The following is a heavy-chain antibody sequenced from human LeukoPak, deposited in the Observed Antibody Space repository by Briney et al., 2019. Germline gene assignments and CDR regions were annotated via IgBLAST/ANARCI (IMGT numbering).Heavy chain of an antibody. CDR2: IYHSGST. Sequence: PSQTLSLTCAVSGGSISSGGYSWGWIRQPPGKGLEWIGYIYHSGSTYYNPSLKSRVTISVDRSKNQFSLKLSSVTAADTAVYYCARGLIVATSPDAFDIWGQGTMVTVSS. CDR1: GGSISSGGYS. CDR3: ARGLIVATSPDAFDI. V-gene: IGHV4-30-2*01. D-gene: IGHD5-12*01. J-gene: IGHJ3*02.